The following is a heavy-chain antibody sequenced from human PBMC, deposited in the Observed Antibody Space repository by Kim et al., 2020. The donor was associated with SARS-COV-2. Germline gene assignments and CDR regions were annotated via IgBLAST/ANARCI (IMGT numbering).Heavy chain of an antibody. Sequence: SVKVSCKASGGTFSSYAISWVRQAPGQGLEWMGGIIPIFGTANYAQKFQGRVTITADESTSTAYMELSSLRSEDTAVYYCARGYCSGGSCYRAEYFQHWGQGTLVTVSS. V-gene: IGHV1-69*13. D-gene: IGHD2-15*01. CDR2: IIPIFGTA. J-gene: IGHJ1*01. CDR1: GGTFSSYA. CDR3: ARGYCSGGSCYRAEYFQH.